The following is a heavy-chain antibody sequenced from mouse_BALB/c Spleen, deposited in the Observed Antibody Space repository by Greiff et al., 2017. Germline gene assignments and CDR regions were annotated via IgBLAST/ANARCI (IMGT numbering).Heavy chain of an antibody. CDR2: ISSGSSTI. CDR1: GFTFSSFG. V-gene: IGHV5-17*02. Sequence: EVMLVESGGGLVQPGGSRKISCAASGFTFSSFGMHWVRQAPEKGLEWVAYISSGSSTIYYADTVKGRFTISRDNPKNTLFLQMTSLRSEDTAMYYCARSHYYGFDYWGQGTTLTVSS. J-gene: IGHJ2*01. CDR3: ARSHYYGFDY. D-gene: IGHD1-1*01.